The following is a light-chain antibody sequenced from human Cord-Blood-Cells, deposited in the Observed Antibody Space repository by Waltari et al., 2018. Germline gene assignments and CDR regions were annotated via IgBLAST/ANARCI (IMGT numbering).Light chain of an antibody. V-gene: IGLV1-47*01. J-gene: IGLJ3*02. CDR3: AAWDDSLSGV. CDR1: SSNIGRNY. Sequence: QSVLTQPPSASGTPGQRVTIPCSGSSSNIGRNYVSWYQQLPGTAPKLLIYRNNQRPSGVPDRFSGSKSGTSASLAISGLRSEDEADYYCAAWDDSLSGVFGGGTKLTVL. CDR2: RNN.